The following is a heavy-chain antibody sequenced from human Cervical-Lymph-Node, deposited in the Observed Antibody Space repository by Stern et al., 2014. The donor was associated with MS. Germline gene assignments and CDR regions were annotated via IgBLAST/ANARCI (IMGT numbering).Heavy chain of an antibody. J-gene: IGHJ3*02. V-gene: IGHV1-18*01. CDR1: DYTFTSYG. D-gene: IGHD2-15*01. CDR3: ATTYCSGGNCYHDAFDI. Sequence: HVQLVQSGVEVKKPGASVKVSCKASDYTFTSYGVSWVRQAPGQGLEWMGWISVESGKTTYVQKLQGRVTMTTDTSTSTAYMELRTLRSDDTAVYYCATTYCSGGNCYHDAFDIWGHGTMVTVSS. CDR2: ISVESGKT.